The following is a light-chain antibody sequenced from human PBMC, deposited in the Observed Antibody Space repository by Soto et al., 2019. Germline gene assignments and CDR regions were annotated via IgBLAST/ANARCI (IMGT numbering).Light chain of an antibody. CDR1: QSLVHRDGNTY. CDR3: MQGSHWPPIT. V-gene: IGKV2-30*02. Sequence: LLTQSPLSLPVTLGQAASISCRSSQSLVHRDGNTYLSWFRQRPGQSPRRLIYKVSNREAGVPDRFSGSGSGTDFTLKISRVEAEDVGLYYCMQGSHWPPITSAQGTRLEIK. CDR2: KVS. J-gene: IGKJ5*01.